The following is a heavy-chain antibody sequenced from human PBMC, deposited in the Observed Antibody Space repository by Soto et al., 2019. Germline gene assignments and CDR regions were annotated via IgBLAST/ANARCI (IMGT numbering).Heavy chain of an antibody. J-gene: IGHJ4*02. V-gene: IGHV3-7*01. CDR1: GFSLSDYW. CDR3: ARGRGWLHDY. CDR2: IKQDGSDR. D-gene: IGHD6-19*01. Sequence: EVQLVESGGGLVQPGGSLRLSCAASGFSLSDYWMNWVRQAPGKGLEWVAIIKQDGSDRYHVDSVKGRFTTSRDNAKNSLYLQMSSLRVEDTALYYCARGRGWLHDYWGQGTLVPVSS.